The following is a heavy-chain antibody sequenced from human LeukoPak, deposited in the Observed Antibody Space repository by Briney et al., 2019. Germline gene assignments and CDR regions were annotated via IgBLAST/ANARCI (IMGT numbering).Heavy chain of an antibody. CDR1: GYTFTNYG. D-gene: IGHD5-24*01. J-gene: IGHJ3*02. V-gene: IGHV1-18*01. Sequence: ASVKVSCKPSGYTFTNYGISWVRQAPGQGLEWMGWISVYNGNTDYAHKFQGRVTMTTDTSTDTAYMELRSLTSDDTAVYYCARVRDGYNDAYDIWGQGTMVTVSS. CDR3: ARVRDGYNDAYDI. CDR2: ISVYNGNT.